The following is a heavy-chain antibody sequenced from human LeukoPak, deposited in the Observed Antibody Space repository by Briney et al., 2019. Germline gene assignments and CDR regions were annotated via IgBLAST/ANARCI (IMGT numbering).Heavy chain of an antibody. CDR1: GHAFSAYF. Sequence: ASAKVSCKASGHAFSAYFIHWVRQAPGQGLEWMGRINPSSGGTNYAQKFQGRVTMTRDTSIGTAYMELSRLRSEDTAVYFCARGPPNWGFDYWGQGTLVTVSS. V-gene: IGHV1-2*06. CDR2: INPSSGGT. CDR3: ARGPPNWGFDY. J-gene: IGHJ4*02. D-gene: IGHD7-27*01.